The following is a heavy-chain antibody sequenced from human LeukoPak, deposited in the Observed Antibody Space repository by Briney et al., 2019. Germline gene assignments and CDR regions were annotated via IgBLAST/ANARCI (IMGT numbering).Heavy chain of an antibody. V-gene: IGHV1-8*02. CDR3: ARLGGAVDY. D-gene: IGHD1-26*01. J-gene: IGHJ4*02. CDR1: GYTFTSYD. CDR2: TNPNSGNT. Sequence: ASVKVSCKASGYTFTSYDINWVRQATGQGLEWMGWTNPNSGNTSYAQKFQGRVTMTRDMSTSTVYMELSSLRSEDTAVYYCARLGGAVDYWGQGPLVTVSS.